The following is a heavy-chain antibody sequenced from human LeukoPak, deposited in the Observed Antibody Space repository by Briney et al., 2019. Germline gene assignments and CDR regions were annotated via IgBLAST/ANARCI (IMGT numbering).Heavy chain of an antibody. V-gene: IGHV1-69*13. CDR3: ARDGMADKTFYYYYGMDV. CDR1: GGTFSSYA. J-gene: IGHJ6*02. D-gene: IGHD5-24*01. Sequence: VASVKVSCKASGGTFSSYAISWVRQAPGQGLEWMGGIIPIFGTANYAQKLQGRVTITADESTSTAYMELSSLRSEDTAVYYCARDGMADKTFYYYYGMDVWGQGTTVTVSS. CDR2: IIPIFGTA.